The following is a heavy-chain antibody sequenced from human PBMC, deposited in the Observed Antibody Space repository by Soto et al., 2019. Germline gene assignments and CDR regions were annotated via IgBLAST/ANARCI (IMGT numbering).Heavy chain of an antibody. V-gene: IGHV1-18*01. CDR2: ISAYNGNT. D-gene: IGHD5-12*01. CDR3: ARAPTDGYNFFYYYYYGMDV. CDR1: GYTFTSYG. J-gene: IGHJ6*02. Sequence: QVQLVQSGAEVKKPGASVKVSCKASGYTFTSYGISWVRQAPGQGLEWMGWISAYNGNTNYAQKLQGRVTMTTDTSTSTAYMELRSPRSDDTAVYYCARAPTDGYNFFYYYYYGMDVWGQGTTVTVSS.